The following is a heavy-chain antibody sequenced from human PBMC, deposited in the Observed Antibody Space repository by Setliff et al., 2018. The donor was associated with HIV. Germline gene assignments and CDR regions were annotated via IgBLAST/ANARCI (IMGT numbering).Heavy chain of an antibody. Sequence: PSETLSLTCTVSGGSISSGDYFLSWIRQAPGKGLEWIGCIYYSGSAYYNPSLKSRVTMSVDSSKNQFSLKVNSVTAADTAVYYCARLRPSVADRSYFDHWGQGTLVTVSS. CDR3: ARLRPSVADRSYFDH. J-gene: IGHJ4*02. CDR1: GGSISSGDYF. D-gene: IGHD6-19*01. V-gene: IGHV4-30-4*08. CDR2: IYYSGSA.